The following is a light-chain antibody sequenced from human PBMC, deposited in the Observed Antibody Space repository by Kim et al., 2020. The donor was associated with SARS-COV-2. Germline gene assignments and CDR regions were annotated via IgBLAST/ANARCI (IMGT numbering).Light chain of an antibody. J-gene: IGLJ2*01. V-gene: IGLV3-19*01. CDR1: SLRSYY. Sequence: SSELTQDPAVSVALGQTVRITCQGDSLRSYYASWYQQKPGQAPVLVIYGKNNRPSGIPDRFSGSSSGNTAYLTITGAQAEDEADYYCNSRDSSGNQVFGG. CDR2: GKN. CDR3: NSRDSSGNQV.